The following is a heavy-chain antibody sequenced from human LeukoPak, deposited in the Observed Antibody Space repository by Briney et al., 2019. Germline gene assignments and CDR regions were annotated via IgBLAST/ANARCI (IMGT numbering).Heavy chain of an antibody. D-gene: IGHD1-26*01. Sequence: PGGSLRLSCAASGFPFSSYSMNWVRQAPGKGLEWVSSISSSSTYIYYADSVKGRFTISRDNAKNSLYLQMNSLRAEDTAVYYCARGQVVGATFGMDVWGKGTTVTVSS. J-gene: IGHJ6*04. CDR2: ISSSSTYI. CDR1: GFPFSSYS. CDR3: ARGQVVGATFGMDV. V-gene: IGHV3-21*01.